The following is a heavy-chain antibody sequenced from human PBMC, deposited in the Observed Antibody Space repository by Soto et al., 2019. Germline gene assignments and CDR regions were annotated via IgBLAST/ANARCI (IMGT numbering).Heavy chain of an antibody. J-gene: IGHJ4*02. D-gene: IGHD6-6*01. CDR3: ARHNKAARNFDY. Sequence: QLQLQESGPGLVKPSETLSLTCTVSGGSISSSSYYWGWIRQPPGKGLEWIGSIYYSGSTYYNPSLKSRVTIPVDTSKNQFSLKLSSVTAADTAVYYCARHNKAARNFDYWGQGTLVTVSS. V-gene: IGHV4-39*01. CDR1: GGSISSSSYY. CDR2: IYYSGST.